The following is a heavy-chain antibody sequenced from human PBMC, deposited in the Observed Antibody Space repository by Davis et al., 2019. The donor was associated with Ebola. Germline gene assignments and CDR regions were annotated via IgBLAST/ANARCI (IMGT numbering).Heavy chain of an antibody. CDR3: ARHSYVGFSMDV. CDR1: GYNFPNFW. Sequence: GESLKISCKGSGYNFPNFWIGWVRQMPGKGLEWMGIIHPGDSDTRYSPSFQGQVMISADKSINTAYLQWSSLKASDTAMYYCARHSYVGFSMDVWGQGTTVTVSS. V-gene: IGHV5-51*01. D-gene: IGHD3-16*01. CDR2: IHPGDSDT. J-gene: IGHJ6*02.